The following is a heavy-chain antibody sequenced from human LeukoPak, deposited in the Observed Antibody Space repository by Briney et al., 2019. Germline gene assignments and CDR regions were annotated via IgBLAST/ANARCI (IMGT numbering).Heavy chain of an antibody. D-gene: IGHD6-19*01. CDR3: ARDGSSGWYWWFDP. J-gene: IGHJ5*02. CDR1: GFTFSSYA. V-gene: IGHV3-30*14. Sequence: GGSLRLSCAASGFTFSSYAMHWVRQAPGKGLEWVAVISYDGSNKYYADSVKGRFTISRDNSKNTVYLQMNSLRVEDTAVYYCARDGSSGWYWWFDPWAREPWSPSPQ. CDR2: ISYDGSNK.